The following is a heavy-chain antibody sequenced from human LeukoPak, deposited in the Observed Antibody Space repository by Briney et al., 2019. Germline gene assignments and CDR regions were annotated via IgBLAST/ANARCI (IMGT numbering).Heavy chain of an antibody. CDR3: ARGMDTAMVTPYYYYYMDV. D-gene: IGHD5-18*01. CDR1: GGTFSSYA. V-gene: IGHV1-69*01. Sequence: SVKVSCKASGGTFSSYAIGWVRQAPGQGLEWMGGIIPIFGTANYAQKFQGRVTITADESTSTAYMELSSLRSDDTAVYYCARGMDTAMVTPYYYYYMDVWGKGTTVTVSS. CDR2: IIPIFGTA. J-gene: IGHJ6*03.